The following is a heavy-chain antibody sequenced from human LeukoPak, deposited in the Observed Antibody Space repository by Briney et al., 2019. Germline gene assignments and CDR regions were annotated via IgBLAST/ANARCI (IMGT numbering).Heavy chain of an antibody. Sequence: SQTLSLTCTVSGGSISSGSYYWSWIRQPAGKGLEWIGRIYTSGSTNYNPSLKSRVTISVDTSKNQFSLKLRSVTAADTALYYCARQICRGSTCSTAYWGQGTLVTVSS. CDR1: GGSISSGSYY. V-gene: IGHV4-61*02. J-gene: IGHJ4*02. D-gene: IGHD2-15*01. CDR2: IYTSGST. CDR3: ARQICRGSTCSTAY.